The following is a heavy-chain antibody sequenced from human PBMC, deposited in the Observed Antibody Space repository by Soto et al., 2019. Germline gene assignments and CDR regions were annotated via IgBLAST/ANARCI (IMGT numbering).Heavy chain of an antibody. CDR3: TTMNY. Sequence: PGGSLRLSCAASGFIFSSHWMHWVHQAPGKGLVGVSHIGPDGSNIWEADSVQGRFTISRDNARNRLYLQMNSLRDEDTAVYYCTTMNYWGQGTLVTVSS. CDR1: GFIFSSHW. CDR2: IGPDGSNI. V-gene: IGHV3-74*01. J-gene: IGHJ4*02.